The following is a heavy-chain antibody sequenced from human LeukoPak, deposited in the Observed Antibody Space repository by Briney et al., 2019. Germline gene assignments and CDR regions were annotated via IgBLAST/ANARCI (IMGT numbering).Heavy chain of an antibody. J-gene: IGHJ6*02. D-gene: IGHD3-3*01. Sequence: ASLRLSCAASGFTFSSCAMSWVRQAPGKGLEWVSTISGSGGSTYYADSVKGRFTISRDNSKNTLYLQMNSLRVEDTAVYYCAKDRSVGVAIYYYYGMDVWGQGTTVTVSS. V-gene: IGHV3-23*01. CDR3: AKDRSVGVAIYYYYGMDV. CDR1: GFTFSSCA. CDR2: ISGSGGST.